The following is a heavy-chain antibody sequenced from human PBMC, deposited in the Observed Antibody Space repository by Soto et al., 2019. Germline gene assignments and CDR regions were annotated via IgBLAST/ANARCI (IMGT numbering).Heavy chain of an antibody. Sequence: EVQLMESGGGLVQPGGSLRLSCAGSGFTLSMSAVSWVRQAPGKGLEWVSYISDSGDRTYYADSVKGRFTISRDRSKNTESLQMNTLRAEDTALYYCAKDRGIIVKAGDAFGVWAKGQWSPSLQ. J-gene: IGHJ3*01. CDR1: GFTLSMSA. CDR3: AKDRGIIVKAGDAFGV. CDR2: ISDSGDRT. V-gene: IGHV3-23*01. D-gene: IGHD3-16*02.